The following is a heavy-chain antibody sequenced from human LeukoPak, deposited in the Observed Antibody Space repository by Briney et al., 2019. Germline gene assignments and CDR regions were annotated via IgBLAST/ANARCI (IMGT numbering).Heavy chain of an antibody. D-gene: IGHD6-19*01. CDR2: IYHSGST. V-gene: IGHV4-38-2*01. CDR1: GYSISSGYY. Sequence: PSETLSLTCAVSGYSISSGYYWGWIRQPPGKGLEWTGSIYHSGSTYYNPSLKSRVTISVDTSKNQFSLKLSSVTAADTAVYYCSRHRGSGWYYFDYWGQGTLVTVSS. CDR3: SRHRGSGWYYFDY. J-gene: IGHJ4*02.